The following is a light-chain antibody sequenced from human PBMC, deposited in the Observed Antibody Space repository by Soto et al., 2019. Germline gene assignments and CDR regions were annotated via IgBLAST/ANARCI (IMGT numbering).Light chain of an antibody. Sequence: DIQMTQSPSSLSASIGDRVTITCRASQGISNYLAWYQQKPGKVPKLLIYAASTLQSGVPSRFSGSGSGTDFTLTINSLQPEDVATYYCQKYNSAPPPFGSGTRVDIK. CDR2: AAS. CDR3: QKYNSAPPP. CDR1: QGISNY. J-gene: IGKJ3*01. V-gene: IGKV1-27*01.